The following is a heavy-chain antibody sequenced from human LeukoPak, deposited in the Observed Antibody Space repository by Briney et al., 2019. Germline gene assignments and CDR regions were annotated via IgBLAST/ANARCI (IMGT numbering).Heavy chain of an antibody. D-gene: IGHD3-10*01. CDR1: GFTFSSYE. Sequence: GGSLRLSCAAPGFTFSSYEMNWVRQAPGKGLEWVSYISSSGSTIYYADSVKGRFTISRDNAKNSLYLQMSSLRAEDTAVYYCAREPLRGEPFDYWGQGTLVTVSS. J-gene: IGHJ4*02. V-gene: IGHV3-48*03. CDR2: ISSSGSTI. CDR3: AREPLRGEPFDY.